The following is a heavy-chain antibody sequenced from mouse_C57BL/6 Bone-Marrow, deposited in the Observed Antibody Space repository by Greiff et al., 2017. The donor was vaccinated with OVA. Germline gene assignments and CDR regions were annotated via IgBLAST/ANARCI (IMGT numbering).Heavy chain of an antibody. V-gene: IGHV5-17*01. Sequence: LMESGGGLVKPGGSLKLSCSASGFTFSDYGMHWVRQAPEKGLEWVAYISSGSSTIYYADTVKGRFTISRDNAKNTLFLQMTSLRSEDTAMYYCAREGLGQFAYWGQGTLVTVSA. CDR3: AREGLGQFAY. CDR2: ISSGSSTI. D-gene: IGHD4-1*01. CDR1: GFTFSDYG. J-gene: IGHJ3*01.